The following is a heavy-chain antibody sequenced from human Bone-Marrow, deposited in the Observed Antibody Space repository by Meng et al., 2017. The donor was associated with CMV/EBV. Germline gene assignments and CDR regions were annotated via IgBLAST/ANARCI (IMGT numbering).Heavy chain of an antibody. CDR2: ILPVFGST. Sequence: SVKVSCKASGYTFTSYDINWVRQAAGQGLEWMGGILPVFGSTKYAQQFQGRVTLSLDESTGTAYMDLGSLRSDDTAVYFCARVGYCSTSGCEKGGLDIWGQGTLVTVSS. J-gene: IGHJ3*02. CDR3: ARVGYCSTSGCEKGGLDI. CDR1: GYTFTSYD. V-gene: IGHV1-69*13. D-gene: IGHD2-2*03.